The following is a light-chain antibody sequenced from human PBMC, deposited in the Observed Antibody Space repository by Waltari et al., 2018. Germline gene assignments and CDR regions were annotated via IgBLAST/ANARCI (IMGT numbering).Light chain of an antibody. CDR3: QSADSSGSVV. V-gene: IGLV3-25*03. Sequence: SFELTQSPSLSVSPGQTARITCSGDALSKQYAHWHQQRPGLAPVLVIYKDSERPSGIPARFSGSSSGTTVTLTISGVQAEDDADYYCQSADSSGSVVFGGGTKLTVL. J-gene: IGLJ2*01. CDR2: KDS. CDR1: ALSKQY.